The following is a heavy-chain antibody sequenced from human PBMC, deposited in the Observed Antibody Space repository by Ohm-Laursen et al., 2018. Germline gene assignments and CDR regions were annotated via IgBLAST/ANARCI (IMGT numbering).Heavy chain of an antibody. D-gene: IGHD6-13*01. V-gene: IGHV3-30*03. Sequence: SLRLSRAASGFIFSSFGMHWVRQAPGKGLEWVALISNDGSSKYYADSVKGRFTISGDNSKNTLNLQMNSLRAEDTAVYYCARCKQPRDYYGMDVWGQGTTVTVSS. CDR3: ARCKQPRDYYGMDV. CDR1: GFIFSSFG. CDR2: ISNDGSSK. J-gene: IGHJ6*02.